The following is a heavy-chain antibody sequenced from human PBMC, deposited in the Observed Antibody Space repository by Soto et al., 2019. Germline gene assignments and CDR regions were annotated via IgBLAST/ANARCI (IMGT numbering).Heavy chain of an antibody. Sequence: EVQLVESGGSLVKPGGSLRLSCAASGFTFSSHAMNWVRQAPGRGLEWISSIDSSSSFIYYADSVKGRFTISRDNAKNSVFLHMCSLRADETAVYSCARDPLWFGEIGYFDYWGQGALVSVSS. J-gene: IGHJ4*02. D-gene: IGHD3-10*01. V-gene: IGHV3-21*06. CDR2: IDSSSSFI. CDR3: ARDPLWFGEIGYFDY. CDR1: GFTFSSHA.